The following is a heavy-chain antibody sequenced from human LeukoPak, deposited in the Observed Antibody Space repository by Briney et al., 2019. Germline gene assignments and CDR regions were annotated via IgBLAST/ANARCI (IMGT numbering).Heavy chain of an antibody. CDR3: AKDHRDDRGYSYGNSFDY. Sequence: GGSLRLSCAASGFTFSSYGMHWVRQAPGKGLEWVAVIWYDGSNKYYADSVKGRFTISRDNSKNTLYLQMNSLRAEDTAVYYCAKDHRDDRGYSYGNSFDYWGQGTLVTVSS. CDR1: GFTFSSYG. D-gene: IGHD5-18*01. CDR2: IWYDGSNK. V-gene: IGHV3-33*06. J-gene: IGHJ4*02.